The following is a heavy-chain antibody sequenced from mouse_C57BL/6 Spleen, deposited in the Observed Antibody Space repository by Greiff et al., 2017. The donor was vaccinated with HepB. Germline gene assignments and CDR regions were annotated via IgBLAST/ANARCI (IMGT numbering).Heavy chain of an antibody. J-gene: IGHJ1*03. CDR1: GYTFTSYW. V-gene: IGHV1-64*01. Sequence: QVQLQQSGAELVKPGASVKLSCKASGYTFTSYWMHWVKQRPGQGLEWIGMIHPNSGSTNYNEKFKSKATLTVDKSSSTAYMQLSSLTSEDSAVYYCARSRYYGRSYYWYVDVWGTGTTVTVSS. CDR2: IHPNSGST. D-gene: IGHD1-1*01. CDR3: ARSRYYGRSYYWYVDV.